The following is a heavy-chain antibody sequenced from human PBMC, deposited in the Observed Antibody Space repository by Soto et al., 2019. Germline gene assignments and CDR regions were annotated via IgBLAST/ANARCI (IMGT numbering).Heavy chain of an antibody. V-gene: IGHV3-30-3*01. Sequence: GGSLRLSCAASGFTFSSYAMHWVRQAPGKGLEWVAVISYDGSNKYYADSVKGRFTISRDNSKNTLYLQMNSLRAEDTAVYYCARTYSYGHDVFDYWGQGTLVTVYS. CDR1: GFTFSSYA. CDR2: ISYDGSNK. D-gene: IGHD5-18*01. CDR3: ARTYSYGHDVFDY. J-gene: IGHJ4*02.